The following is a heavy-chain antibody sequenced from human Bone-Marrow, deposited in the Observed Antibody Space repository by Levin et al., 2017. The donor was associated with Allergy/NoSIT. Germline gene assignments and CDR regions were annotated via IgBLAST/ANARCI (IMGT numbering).Heavy chain of an antibody. V-gene: IGHV4-38-2*01. CDR1: GYSISSGYY. Sequence: SETLSLTCAVSGYSISSGYYWGWIRQPPGKGLEWIGSIYHSGSTYYNPSLKSRVTISVDTSKNQFSLKLSSVTAADTAVYYCARAEYYYDSSGYQWGYWGQGTLVTVSS. D-gene: IGHD3-22*01. CDR3: ARAEYYYDSSGYQWGY. J-gene: IGHJ4*02. CDR2: IYHSGST.